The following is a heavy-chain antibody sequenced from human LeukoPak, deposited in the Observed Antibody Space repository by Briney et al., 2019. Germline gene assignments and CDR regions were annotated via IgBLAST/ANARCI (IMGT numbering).Heavy chain of an antibody. Sequence: PSETLSLTCAVYGGSFSGYYWSWIRQPPGKGLEWIGEINHSGSTNYNPSLKSRVTISVDTSKNQFSLKLSSVTAADTAVYYCARGPQLVGNSSMITFGGVIAAFDYWGQGTLVTVSS. CDR1: GGSFSGYY. CDR2: INHSGST. J-gene: IGHJ4*02. CDR3: ARGPQLVGNSSMITFGGVIAAFDY. D-gene: IGHD3-16*02. V-gene: IGHV4-34*01.